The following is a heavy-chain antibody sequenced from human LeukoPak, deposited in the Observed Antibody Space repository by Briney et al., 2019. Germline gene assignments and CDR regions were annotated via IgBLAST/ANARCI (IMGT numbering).Heavy chain of an antibody. V-gene: IGHV4-61*08. J-gene: IGHJ4*02. Sequence: KSSETLSLTCTVSGGSISSGGYYWSWIRQHPGKGLEWIGYIYYSGSTNYNPSLKSRVTISVDTSKNQFSLKLSSVTAADTAVYYCARSQPLRGRWLQSTYYFDYWGQGTLVTVSS. CDR1: GGSISSGGYY. CDR3: ARSQPLRGRWLQSTYYFDY. CDR2: IYYSGST. D-gene: IGHD5-12*01.